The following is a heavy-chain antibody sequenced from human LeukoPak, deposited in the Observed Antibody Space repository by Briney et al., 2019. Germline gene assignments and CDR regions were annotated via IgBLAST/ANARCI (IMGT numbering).Heavy chain of an antibody. CDR2: ISYDGNNQ. D-gene: IGHD6-6*01. Sequence: GRSLRLSCAASGFTFSDYAMHWVRQAPGKGLEWVALISYDGNNQYLADSVKGRFTISRDNSKNTLYLQMNSLRAEDTAVYYCAKDGGSSREDCWGQGTLVTVSS. CDR1: GFTFSDYA. J-gene: IGHJ4*02. CDR3: AKDGGSSREDC. V-gene: IGHV3-30*18.